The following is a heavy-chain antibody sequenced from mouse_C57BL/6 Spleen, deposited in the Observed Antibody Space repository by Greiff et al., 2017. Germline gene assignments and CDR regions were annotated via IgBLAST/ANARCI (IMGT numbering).Heavy chain of an antibody. CDR3: ARNPYSNLYWYFDV. D-gene: IGHD2-5*01. V-gene: IGHV2-2*01. Sequence: QVQLKESGPGLVQPSQSLSITCTVSGFSLTSYGVHWVRQSPGKGLEWLGVIWSGGSTDYNAAFISRLSISKDNSKSQVFFKMNSLQADDTAIYYCARNPYSNLYWYFDVWGTGTTVTVSS. J-gene: IGHJ1*03. CDR1: GFSLTSYG. CDR2: IWSGGST.